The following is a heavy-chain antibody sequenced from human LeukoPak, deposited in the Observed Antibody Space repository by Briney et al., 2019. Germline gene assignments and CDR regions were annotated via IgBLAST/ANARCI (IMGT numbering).Heavy chain of an antibody. CDR1: GFTFSSCA. V-gene: IGHV3-23*01. J-gene: IGHJ4*02. D-gene: IGHD6-19*01. CDR3: AKDGAISVAAPYYFDY. CDR2: ISGSATST. Sequence: GGSLRLSCAASGFTFSSCAMRWVRQAPGKGLEWVSPISGSATSTYSADSVKGRFTISRDNSKNTLSLQMNSLRAEDTAVYYCAKDGAISVAAPYYFDYWGQGTLVTVSS.